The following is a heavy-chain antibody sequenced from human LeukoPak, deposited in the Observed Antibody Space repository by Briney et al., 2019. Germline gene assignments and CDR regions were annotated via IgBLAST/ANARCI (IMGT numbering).Heavy chain of an antibody. J-gene: IGHJ6*03. D-gene: IGHD3-10*01. CDR2: IYTSGST. V-gene: IGHV4-61*02. CDR3: ARLSMVRGYYYYMDV. Sequence: SETLSLTCTVSGYSVSSDYYWSWIRQPAGKGLEWIGRIYTSGSTNYNPSLKSRVTISVDTSKNQFSLKLSSVTAADTAVYHCARLSMVRGYYYYMDVWGKGTTVTISS. CDR1: GYSVSSDYY.